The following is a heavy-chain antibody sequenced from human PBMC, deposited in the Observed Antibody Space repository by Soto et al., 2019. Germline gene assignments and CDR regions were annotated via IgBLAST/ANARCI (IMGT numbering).Heavy chain of an antibody. CDR2: IFHEGTA. J-gene: IGHJ4*02. CDR1: GVSISSGNW. CDR3: ARLVYDTRLNYMYFDF. D-gene: IGHD3-10*01. V-gene: IGHV4-4*02. Sequence: SETLSRTCAVSGVSISSGNWWTWVRKSPQRGLEYIGEIFHEGTANYYPSFERRVAISVDTSKNQFSLKLTSVTAADTAIYFCARLVYDTRLNYMYFDFWGQGTLVTVSS.